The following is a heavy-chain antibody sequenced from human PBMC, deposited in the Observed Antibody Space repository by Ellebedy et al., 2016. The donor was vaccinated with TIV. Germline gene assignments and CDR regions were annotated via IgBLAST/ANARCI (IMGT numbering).Heavy chain of an antibody. CDR1: GYTFTSYY. J-gene: IGHJ4*02. V-gene: IGHV1-46*01. D-gene: IGHD3-10*01. Sequence: ASVKVSCKASGYTFTSYYMHWVRQAPGQGLEWMGIINPSGGSTSYAQKFQGRVTITRNTSISTAYMELSSLRSEDTAVYYCARVAMVRGVIRSLGYWGQGTLVTVSS. CDR2: INPSGGST. CDR3: ARVAMVRGVIRSLGY.